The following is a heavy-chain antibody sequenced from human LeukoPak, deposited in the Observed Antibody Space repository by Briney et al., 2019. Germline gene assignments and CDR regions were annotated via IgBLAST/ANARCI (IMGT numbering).Heavy chain of an antibody. CDR3: ARGKRYGGYFRY. Sequence: PSETLSLTCAVYGGSFSGYYWSWIRRPPGKGLEWIGEINHSGSTNYNPSLKSRVTISVDTSKNQFSLKLSSVTAADTAVYYCARGKRYGGYFRYWGQGTLVTVSS. D-gene: IGHD1-26*01. CDR2: INHSGST. CDR1: GGSFSGYY. J-gene: IGHJ4*02. V-gene: IGHV4-34*01.